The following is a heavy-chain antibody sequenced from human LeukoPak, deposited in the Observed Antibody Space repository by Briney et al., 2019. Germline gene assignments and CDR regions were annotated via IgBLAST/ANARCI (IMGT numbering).Heavy chain of an antibody. CDR3: ARGGLDEPFQY. D-gene: IGHD1-14*01. CDR2: ISGVGGSR. CDR1: GVTFSSYGFTFSSYG. V-gene: IGHV3-23*01. Sequence: PGGSLRLSCAASGVTFSSYGFTFSSYGMSWVRQAPGKGLEWVSGISGVGGSRYYADSVKGRFTISRDNSKNTLYLQMNSLRAEDTAVYYCARGGLDEPFQYWGQGTLVTVST. J-gene: IGHJ1*01.